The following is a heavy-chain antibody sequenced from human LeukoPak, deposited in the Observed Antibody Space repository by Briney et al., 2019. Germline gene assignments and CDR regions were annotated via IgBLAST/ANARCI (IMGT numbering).Heavy chain of an antibody. CDR1: GFTFTFYA. Sequence: GGSLRLSCAASGFTFTFYAMTWVRQAPGKGLEWVSTIFGSGGSTYYRDSVKGRFTISRDNSKNTVDLQMNSLRAEDTAVYYCAKSRFFGVLNTELDYWGQGTLVTVSS. D-gene: IGHD3-3*01. J-gene: IGHJ4*02. CDR3: AKSRFFGVLNTELDY. CDR2: IFGSGGST. V-gene: IGHV3-23*01.